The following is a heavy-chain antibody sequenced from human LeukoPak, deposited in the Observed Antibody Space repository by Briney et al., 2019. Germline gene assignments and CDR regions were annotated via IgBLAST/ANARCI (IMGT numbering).Heavy chain of an antibody. J-gene: IGHJ4*02. CDR3: ARVLDDSSGYYLDY. V-gene: IGHV4-4*07. CDR2: IYTSGSA. CDR1: GGSISSYY. Sequence: SETLSLTCTVSGGSISSYYWSWIRQPAGKGLEWIGRIYTSGSANYNPSLKSRVTMSVDTSKNQFSLKLSSVTAADTAVYYCARVLDDSSGYYLDYWGQGTLVTVSS. D-gene: IGHD3-22*01.